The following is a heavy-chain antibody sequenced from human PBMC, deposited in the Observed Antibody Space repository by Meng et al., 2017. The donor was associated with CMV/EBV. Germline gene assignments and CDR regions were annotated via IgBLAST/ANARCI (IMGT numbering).Heavy chain of an antibody. J-gene: IGHJ6*02. CDR1: GGSFSGYY. CDR2: INHSGST. CDR3: ARGLREFYYYYGMDV. D-gene: IGHD3-10*01. Sequence: SETLSLTCAVYGGSFSGYYWSWIRQPPGKGLEWIGEINHSGSTNYNPSLKSRVTISVDTSKNQLSLKLSSVTAADTAVYYCARGLREFYYYYGMDVWGQGTTVTVSS. V-gene: IGHV4-34*01.